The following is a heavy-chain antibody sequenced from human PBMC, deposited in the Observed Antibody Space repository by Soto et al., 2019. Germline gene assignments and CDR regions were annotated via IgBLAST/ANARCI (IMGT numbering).Heavy chain of an antibody. Sequence: SETLSLTCTVSGGSISSSDYYWGWIRQPPGKGLEWIGGIHYSGTTYYNPSLKSRVTISVDTSKNQFSLKLTSVTAADTAVYYCGRRGSASYWIDYWGQGTLVTVPS. CDR2: IHYSGTT. CDR1: GGSISSSDYY. CDR3: GRRGSASYWIDY. J-gene: IGHJ4*02. V-gene: IGHV4-39*01. D-gene: IGHD3-10*01.